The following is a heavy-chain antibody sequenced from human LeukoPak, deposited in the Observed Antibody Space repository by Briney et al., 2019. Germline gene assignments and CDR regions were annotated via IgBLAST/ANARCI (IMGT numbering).Heavy chain of an antibody. CDR1: GFTFSDYY. D-gene: IGHD3-3*01. CDR3: AREPEEEWLLLDY. Sequence: GGSLRLSCAASGFTFSDYYMSWIRQPPGKGLEWVSYISSSGSTIYYADSVKGRFTISRDNARNSLYLQMNSLRAEDTAVYYCAREPEEEWLLLDYWGQETLVTVSS. CDR2: ISSSGSTI. V-gene: IGHV3-11*04. J-gene: IGHJ4*02.